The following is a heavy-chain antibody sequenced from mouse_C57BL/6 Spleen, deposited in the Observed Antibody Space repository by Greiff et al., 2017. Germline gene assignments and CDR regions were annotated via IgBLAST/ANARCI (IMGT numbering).Heavy chain of an antibody. CDR1: GFTFSDYG. Sequence: EVKLQESGGGLVKPGGSLKLSCAASGFTFSDYGMHWVRQAPEKGLEWVAYISSGSSTIYYADTVKGRFTISRDNAKNTLFLQMTSLRSEDTAMYYCARPYRRDYYAMDYWGQGTSVTVSS. CDR3: ARPYRRDYYAMDY. D-gene: IGHD2-12*01. CDR2: ISSGSSTI. J-gene: IGHJ4*01. V-gene: IGHV5-17*01.